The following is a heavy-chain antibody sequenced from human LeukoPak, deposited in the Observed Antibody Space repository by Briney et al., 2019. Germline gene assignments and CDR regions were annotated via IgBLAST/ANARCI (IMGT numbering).Heavy chain of an antibody. Sequence: ASVKVCCKASGYTLTGYYMHWVRQAPGQGLGWMGWINPNSGGTNYAQKFQGRVTMTRDTSISTAYMELSRLRSDDTAVYYCARVRGPYGPKFDYWGQGTLVTVSS. D-gene: IGHD3-10*01. V-gene: IGHV1-2*02. CDR2: INPNSGGT. CDR1: GYTLTGYY. J-gene: IGHJ4*02. CDR3: ARVRGPYGPKFDY.